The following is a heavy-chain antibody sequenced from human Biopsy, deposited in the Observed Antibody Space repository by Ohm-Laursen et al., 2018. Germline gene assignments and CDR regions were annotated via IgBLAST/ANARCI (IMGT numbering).Heavy chain of an antibody. D-gene: IGHD4-17*01. J-gene: IGHJ4*02. CDR2: ISGNSDII. CDR3: ALAAAQTVTHFDY. CDR1: GFTFSSYA. V-gene: IGHV3-23*01. Sequence: GSLRLSCTASGFTFSSYAMTWFRQAPRKGLEWVSTISGNSDIIYDTDSVKGRFTISRDNSKNTLYLQMNSLRADDTAVYYCALAAAQTVTHFDYWGQGTLVTVSS.